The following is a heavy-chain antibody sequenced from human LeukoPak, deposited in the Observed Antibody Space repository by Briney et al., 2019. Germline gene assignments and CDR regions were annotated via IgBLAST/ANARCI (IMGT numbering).Heavy chain of an antibody. J-gene: IGHJ4*02. Sequence: GGSLRLSCAASGFTFSSYSMNWVRQAPGKGPEWVSSISSSSSYIYYADSVKGRFTISRDNAKNSLYLQMNSLRAEDTAVYYCARDMPYYYDSSGRDYWGQGTLVTVSS. CDR2: ISSSSSYI. CDR3: ARDMPYYYDSSGRDY. D-gene: IGHD3-22*01. CDR1: GFTFSSYS. V-gene: IGHV3-21*01.